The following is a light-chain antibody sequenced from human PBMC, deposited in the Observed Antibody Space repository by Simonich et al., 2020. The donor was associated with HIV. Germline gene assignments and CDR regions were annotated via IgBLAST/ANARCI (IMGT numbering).Light chain of an antibody. J-gene: IGKJ2*02. Sequence: AIQLTQSPSSLSASVGDRVTITYRASQGISSALAWYQQKPGKAPKLLVYDASSLESGVPSRFSGSGSGTDFTLTISSLQPEDFATYYCQQFNSYPCTFGQGTKLEIK. CDR1: QGISSA. V-gene: IGKV1-13*02. CDR2: DAS. CDR3: QQFNSYPCT.